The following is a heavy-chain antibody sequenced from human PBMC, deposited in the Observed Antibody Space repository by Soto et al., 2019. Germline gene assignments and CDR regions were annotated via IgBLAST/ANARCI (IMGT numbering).Heavy chain of an antibody. J-gene: IGHJ4*02. Sequence: QVQLVQSGAEVEKPGASVKVSCKTSGYFFTSHYIHWVRLAPGGGLEWMGRINPTNGDTNSPQKFQGRVTMTSDTSISTAYLEMSGLRSADTALYYCAREVTYGGGSFPLGLWGQGTLVTVSS. CDR2: INPTNGDT. CDR1: GYFFTSHY. V-gene: IGHV1-2*06. CDR3: AREVTYGGGSFPLGL. D-gene: IGHD3-10*01.